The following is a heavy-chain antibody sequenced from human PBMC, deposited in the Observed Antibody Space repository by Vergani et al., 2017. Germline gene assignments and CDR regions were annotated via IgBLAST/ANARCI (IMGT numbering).Heavy chain of an antibody. D-gene: IGHD1-1*01. CDR3: ATKSCGTPGCQIGYFRE. J-gene: IGHJ1*01. CDR2: ISYDGTQK. CDR1: GFTSSYYG. V-gene: IGHV3-30*03. Sequence: QVHLVESGGGVVQPARSLRLSCVVSGFTSSYYGMHWVRQPPGKGLEWVAVISYDGTQKYYADSVKGRFTISRDNSKSTLYLQMKSLRTEDTAVYYCATKSCGTPGCQIGYFREWGQGTLVTVSS.